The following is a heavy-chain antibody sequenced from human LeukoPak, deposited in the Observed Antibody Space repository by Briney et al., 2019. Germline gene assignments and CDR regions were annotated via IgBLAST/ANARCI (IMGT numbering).Heavy chain of an antibody. V-gene: IGHV1-18*01. CDR3: ARRGVTAAENNYFYYYMDF. J-gene: IGHJ6*03. CDR1: GYTFPNFG. Sequence: ASVKVSCKASGYTFPNFGITWVRHAPGQGLEWMGWISPNSGNTKSAQKFQGRVTMTTDTSTSTAYMELRSLRSDDTAVYYCARRGVTAAENNYFYYYMDFWGKGTTVTVSS. D-gene: IGHD3-10*01. CDR2: ISPNSGNT.